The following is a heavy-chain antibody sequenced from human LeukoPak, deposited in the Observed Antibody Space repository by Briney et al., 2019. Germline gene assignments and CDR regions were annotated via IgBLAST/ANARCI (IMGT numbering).Heavy chain of an antibody. Sequence: SETLSLTCAVSGGSFSSYSYYWNWIRQPPGKGLEWIGYIYYSGSTNYNPSLKSRVTMSVDTSKNQFSLKLSSVTAADTAVYYCARVPRYCSGGSCYSVDQWGQGTLVTVSS. CDR1: GGSFSSYSYY. J-gene: IGHJ5*02. D-gene: IGHD2-15*01. V-gene: IGHV4-61*01. CDR3: ARVPRYCSGGSCYSVDQ. CDR2: IYYSGST.